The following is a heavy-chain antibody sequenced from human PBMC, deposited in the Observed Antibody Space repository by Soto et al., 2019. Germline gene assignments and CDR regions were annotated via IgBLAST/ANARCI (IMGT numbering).Heavy chain of an antibody. D-gene: IGHD1-26*01. V-gene: IGHV4-30-2*01. CDR3: ARGGALRPNGHVPLAF. CDR1: GASITSGSYS. J-gene: IGHJ4*02. CDR2: IHVTGYT. Sequence: QLQLQESGSGLVNPSQTLSLTCTVSGASITSGSYSWSWIRQAPGKVLEWIGNIHVTGYTAFSPSLKRQVTMSVYTSKNQFSLNVNYVTAADTAVYFCARGGALRPNGHVPLAFGVQGTLVTVSS.